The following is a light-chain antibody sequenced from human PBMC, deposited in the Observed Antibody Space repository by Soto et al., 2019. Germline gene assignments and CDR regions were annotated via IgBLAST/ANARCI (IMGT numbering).Light chain of an antibody. V-gene: IGKV3-11*01. Sequence: EIVLTQSPATLSLSPGERATLSCRASQSVSSYLAWYQQKPGQAPRLLIYDASNRATGIPARFSGSGSGTEFTLTISSLQPEDFATYYCQQSFSPLTFGGGTPQLTFGGGTKVEIK. CDR2: DAS. J-gene: IGKJ4*01. CDR1: QSVSSY. CDR3: QQSFSPLTFGGGTPQLT.